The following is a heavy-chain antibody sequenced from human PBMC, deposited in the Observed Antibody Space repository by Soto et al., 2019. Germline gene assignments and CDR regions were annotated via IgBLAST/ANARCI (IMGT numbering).Heavy chain of an antibody. V-gene: IGHV1-18*04. CDR3: AREGSGSYSSTYYYYGMDV. Sequence: QVQLVQSGAEVKKPGASVKVSCKASGYTFTSYGISWVRQAPGQGLEWMGWISAYNGNTNYAQKLQGRGTMTTDTSTSTAYMELRSLRSDDTAVYYCAREGSGSYSSTYYYYGMDVWGQGTTVTVSS. J-gene: IGHJ6*02. D-gene: IGHD1-26*01. CDR2: ISAYNGNT. CDR1: GYTFTSYG.